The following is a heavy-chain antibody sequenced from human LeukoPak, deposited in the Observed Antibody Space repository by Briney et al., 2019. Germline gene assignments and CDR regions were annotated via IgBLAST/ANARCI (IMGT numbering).Heavy chain of an antibody. V-gene: IGHV4-59*01. CDR2: IYCSGST. J-gene: IGHJ3*02. CDR3: ARRFVGYDSSWGASDI. CDR1: GGSISSYY. D-gene: IGHD6-13*01. Sequence: PSETLSLTCTVSGGSISSYYWSWIRQPPGKGLEWIGYIYCSGSTNYNPSLKSRVTISVDTSKNQFSLKLSSVTAADTAVYYCARRFVGYDSSWGASDIWGLGTMVTVSS.